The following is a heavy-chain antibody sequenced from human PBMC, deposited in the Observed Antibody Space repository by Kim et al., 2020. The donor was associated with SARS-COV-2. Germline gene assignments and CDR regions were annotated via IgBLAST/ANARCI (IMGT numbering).Heavy chain of an antibody. J-gene: IGHJ4*02. CDR3: AREVVYDYVWGSYGVFDY. V-gene: IGHV3-30*01. D-gene: IGHD3-16*01. Sequence: GRFTISRDNSKNTLYLQMNSLRAEDTAVYYCAREVVYDYVWGSYGVFDYWGQGTLVTVSS.